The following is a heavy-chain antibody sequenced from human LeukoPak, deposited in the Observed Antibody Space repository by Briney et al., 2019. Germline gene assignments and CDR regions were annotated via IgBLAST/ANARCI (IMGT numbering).Heavy chain of an antibody. J-gene: IGHJ4*02. CDR2: LSYSGST. V-gene: IGHV4-59*01. CDR3: ARDRQDSGLYFDY. Sequence: SETLSLTCTVSGGSISSYYWSWIRQPPGKGLEWIGYLSYSGSTNYNPSLKSRVTISVDTSKNQFSLKLSSVTAADTAVYYCARDRQDSGLYFDYWGQGTLVTVSS. CDR1: GGSISSYY. D-gene: IGHD5-12*01.